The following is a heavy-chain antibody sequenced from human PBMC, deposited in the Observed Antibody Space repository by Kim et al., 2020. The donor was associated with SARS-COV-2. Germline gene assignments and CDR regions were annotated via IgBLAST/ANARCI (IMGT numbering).Heavy chain of an antibody. J-gene: IGHJ3*02. CDR2: ISSSSSYI. CDR1: GFTFSSYS. D-gene: IGHD3-3*01. Sequence: GGSLRLSCAASGFTFSSYSMNWVRQAPGKGLEWVSSISSSSSYIYYADSVKGRFTISRDNAKNSLYLQMNSLRAEDTAVYYCARDRGRRTIFGVVMETIDAFDIWGQGTMVTVSS. V-gene: IGHV3-21*01. CDR3: ARDRGRRTIFGVVMETIDAFDI.